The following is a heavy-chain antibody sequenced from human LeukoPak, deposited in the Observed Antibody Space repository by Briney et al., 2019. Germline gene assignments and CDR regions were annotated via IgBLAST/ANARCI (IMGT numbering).Heavy chain of an antibody. CDR3: LRDLNWSLDQ. CDR1: GFTFSSYG. Sequence: PGGSLRLSCAASGFTFSSYGIHWVRQAPGKGLEWVAVIWYDGSNKYYADSVKGRFTISRDNSKNTLYLQMNSLRAEDTAVYYCLRDLNWSLDQWGQGTLVTVSS. D-gene: IGHD1-20*01. J-gene: IGHJ4*02. CDR2: IWYDGSNK. V-gene: IGHV3-33*01.